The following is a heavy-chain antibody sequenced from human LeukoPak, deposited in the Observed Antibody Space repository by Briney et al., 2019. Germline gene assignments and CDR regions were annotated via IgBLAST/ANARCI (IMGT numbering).Heavy chain of an antibody. CDR2: INPSGGST. J-gene: IGHJ4*02. V-gene: IGHV1-46*01. D-gene: IGHD3-10*01. Sequence: ASVKVSCKASGGTFSSYAISWVRQAPGQGLEWMGIINPSGGSTSYAQKFQGRVTMTRDTSTSTVYMELSSLRSEDTAVYYCARDDYYGSGSSCYWGQGTLVTVSS. CDR3: ARDDYYGSGSSCY. CDR1: GGTFSSYA.